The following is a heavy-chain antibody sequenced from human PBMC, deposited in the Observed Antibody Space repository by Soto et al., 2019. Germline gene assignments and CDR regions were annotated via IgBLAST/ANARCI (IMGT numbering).Heavy chain of an antibody. CDR1: GYSFTSYW. V-gene: IGHV5-51*01. CDR3: ARRSVGATDDAFDI. Sequence: GESLKISCKGSGYSFTSYWIGLVLQIPGKGLEWMCIIYPGDSDTRYSPSFQGQVTISADKSISTAYLQWSSLKASDTAMYYCARRSVGATDDAFDIWGQGTMVTVSS. D-gene: IGHD1-26*01. J-gene: IGHJ3*02. CDR2: IYPGDSDT.